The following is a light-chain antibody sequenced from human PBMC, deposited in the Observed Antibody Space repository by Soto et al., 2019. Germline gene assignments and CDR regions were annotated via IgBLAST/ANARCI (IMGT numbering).Light chain of an antibody. J-gene: IGKJ2*01. CDR2: GAS. CDR1: QSVSDTY. Sequence: EIVLTQSPGTLSLSPGEIATLSCRASQSVSDTYLAWYQQKPGQAPRLLIYGASSRATGIPDRFSGGGSGTDFTLTISRLEPEDSAVYYCQQYGSSPPYSFGQGTKLEIK. V-gene: IGKV3-20*01. CDR3: QQYGSSPPYS.